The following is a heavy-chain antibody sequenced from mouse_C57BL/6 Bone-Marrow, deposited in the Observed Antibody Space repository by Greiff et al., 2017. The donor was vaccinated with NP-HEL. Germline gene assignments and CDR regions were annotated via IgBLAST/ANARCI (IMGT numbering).Heavy chain of an antibody. D-gene: IGHD2-5*01. V-gene: IGHV1-64*01. CDR1: GYTFTSYW. Sequence: QVQLQQSGAELVKPGASVKLSCKASGYTFTSYWMHWVKQRPGQGLEWIGMIHPNSGSTNYNEKFKSKATLTVDKSSSTAYMQLSSLTSEDSAVYYCARGGIYSKPSYWGQGTLVTVSA. CDR2: IHPNSGST. J-gene: IGHJ3*01. CDR3: ARGGIYSKPSY.